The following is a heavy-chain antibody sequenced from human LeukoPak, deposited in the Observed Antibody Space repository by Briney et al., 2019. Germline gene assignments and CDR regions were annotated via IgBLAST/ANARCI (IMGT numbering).Heavy chain of an antibody. D-gene: IGHD3-22*01. Sequence: SETLSLTCAVYGVSFSGYYWSWIRQPPGKGLEWIGYSYYIESTNYNPSLKSRVTISVDTSRNRFSLKLSSVTAADTAMYYCARDNQWLNAFDIWGQGTMVTVSS. CDR2: SYYIEST. V-gene: IGHV4-59*01. CDR1: GVSFSGYY. J-gene: IGHJ3*02. CDR3: ARDNQWLNAFDI.